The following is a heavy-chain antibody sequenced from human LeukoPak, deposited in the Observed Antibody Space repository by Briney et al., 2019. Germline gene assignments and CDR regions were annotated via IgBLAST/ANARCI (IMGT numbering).Heavy chain of an antibody. J-gene: IGHJ5*02. CDR1: GYTFTSYY. V-gene: IGHV1-2*02. D-gene: IGHD3-10*01. Sequence: ASVKVSCKASGYTFTSYYIHWLRQAPGQGLEWMGWINPNSGATNSAQRFQGRVTMTRDTSITTVYMELSRLRSADTAMYFCERAVSGSQNRPSWGQGTLVTVSS. CDR2: INPNSGAT. CDR3: ERAVSGSQNRPS.